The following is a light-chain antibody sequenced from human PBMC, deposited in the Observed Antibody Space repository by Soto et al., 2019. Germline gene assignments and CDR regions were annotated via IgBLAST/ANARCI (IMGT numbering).Light chain of an antibody. J-gene: IGLJ2*01. CDR1: SSNMGTNT. CDR2: NDN. V-gene: IGLV1-44*01. Sequence: QSVLTQPPSASGTPGQGVAISCSGSSSNMGTNTVNWYQHLPGTAPKLLIYNDNQRPSGVPDRFFGSKSGISASLAITGLQSEDEADYYCAAWDGTLNHILFGGGTKVTVL. CDR3: AAWDGTLNHIL.